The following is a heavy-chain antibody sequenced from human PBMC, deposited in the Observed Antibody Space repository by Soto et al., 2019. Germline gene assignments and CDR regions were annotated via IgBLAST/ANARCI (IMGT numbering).Heavy chain of an antibody. J-gene: IGHJ5*02. CDR3: ARAKGQQLVLIGFDP. Sequence: ASVKVFCKASGYTFTGYYMHWVRQAPGQGLEWMGWINPNSGGTNYAQKFQGRVTMTRDTSISTAYMELSRLRSDDTAVYYCARAKGQQLVLIGFDPWGQGTLVTVSS. V-gene: IGHV1-2*02. CDR1: GYTFTGYY. CDR2: INPNSGGT. D-gene: IGHD6-13*01.